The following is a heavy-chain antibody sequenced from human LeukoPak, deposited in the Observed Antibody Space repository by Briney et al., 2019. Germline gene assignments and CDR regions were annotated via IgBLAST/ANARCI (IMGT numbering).Heavy chain of an antibody. Sequence: ASVKVSCKASGGTFSSDTINWVRQAPGQGLEWMGRIIPILGIANYAQEFQGRVTITADKSTGTAYMEQRSLRSDDTAVYYCARALHIVGATGDFDYWGQGTLVTVSS. CDR1: GGTFSSDT. D-gene: IGHD1-26*01. V-gene: IGHV1-69*02. CDR2: IIPILGIA. J-gene: IGHJ4*02. CDR3: ARALHIVGATGDFDY.